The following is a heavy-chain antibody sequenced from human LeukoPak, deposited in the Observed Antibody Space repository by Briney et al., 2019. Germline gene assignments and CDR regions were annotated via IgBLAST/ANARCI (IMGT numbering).Heavy chain of an antibody. CDR3: GGNGWFGDYNWFEP. V-gene: IGHV3-48*01. J-gene: IGHJ5*02. CDR1: GFTFSSYS. D-gene: IGHD3-10*01. Sequence: GGSLRLSCAASGFTFSSYSMNWVRQAPGKGLEWISYISSASNTIYYADSVKGRFTISRDNAKNSAYLQMNSLRAEETAMYYWGGNGWFGDYNWFEPRGQGTLVTVSS. CDR2: ISSASNTI.